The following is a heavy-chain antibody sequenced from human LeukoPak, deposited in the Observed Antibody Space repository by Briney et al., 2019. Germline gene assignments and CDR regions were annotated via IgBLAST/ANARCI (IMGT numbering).Heavy chain of an antibody. J-gene: IGHJ6*03. D-gene: IGHD1-14*01. CDR1: GGSFSRYY. V-gene: IGHV4-34*01. CDR3: AGERVSVPSGRTRNYYYYMDV. Sequence: SETLSPTCAVYGGSFSRYYWSWIRQPPGKGLEWIGEINHSGSTNYNPSLKSRVTIVVDTSKSQFSLNLSSLTAADTAVYYCAGERVSVPSGRTRNYYYYMDVWGKGTTVTVSS. CDR2: INHSGST.